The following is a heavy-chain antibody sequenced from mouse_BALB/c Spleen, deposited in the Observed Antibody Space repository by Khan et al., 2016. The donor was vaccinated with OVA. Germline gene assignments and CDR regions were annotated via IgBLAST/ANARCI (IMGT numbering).Heavy chain of an antibody. CDR2: IDPANGNT. J-gene: IGHJ2*01. CDR1: GFNIKDTY. D-gene: IGHD2-14*01. V-gene: IGHV14-3*02. CDR3: ARKDYRYDDYFDY. Sequence: VQLQQSGAELVKPGASVKLSCTASGFNIKDTYMHWVKQRPEQGLEWLGRIDPANGNTKYDPKLQGKATITADTSSNTAYLQLSSLTSEDTAVYYGARKDYRYDDYFDYWGQGTTLTVSS.